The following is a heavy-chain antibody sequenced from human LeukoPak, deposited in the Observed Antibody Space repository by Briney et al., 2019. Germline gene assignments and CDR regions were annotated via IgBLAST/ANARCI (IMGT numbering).Heavy chain of an antibody. CDR2: ISGSGGST. D-gene: IGHD4-17*01. J-gene: IGHJ4*02. CDR1: GFTFSSYG. V-gene: IGHV3-23*01. CDR3: ASALYGDYSNIDY. Sequence: GSLRLSCAASGFTFSSYGMSWVRQAPGKGLEWVSAISGSGGSTYYSDSVKGRLTISRDNSKNTLYLQMNSLRAEDTAVYYCASALYGDYSNIDYWGQGTLVTVSS.